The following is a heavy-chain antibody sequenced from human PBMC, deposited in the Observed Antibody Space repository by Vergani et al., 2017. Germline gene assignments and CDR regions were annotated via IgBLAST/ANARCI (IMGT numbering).Heavy chain of an antibody. CDR2: IRSKANSYAT. D-gene: IGHD3-16*01. Sequence: EVQLVESGGGLVQPGGSLKLSCAASGFTFSGSAMHWVRQASGKGLEWVGRIRSKANSYATAYAASVKGRFTISRDDSKNTAYLQMNSLKTEDTAVYYCTRRRLGASDYWGQGTLVTVSS. V-gene: IGHV3-73*02. J-gene: IGHJ4*02. CDR3: TRRRLGASDY. CDR1: GFTFSGSA.